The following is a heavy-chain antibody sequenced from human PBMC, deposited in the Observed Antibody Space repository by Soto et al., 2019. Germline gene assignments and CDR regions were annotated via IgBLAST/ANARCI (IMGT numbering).Heavy chain of an antibody. Sequence: SETLSLTCTVSGGSISSGGYYWSWIRQHPGKGLEWIVYIYYSGSTYYNPSLKSRVTISVDTSKNQFSRKLSSVPAANTAVYYSARVLKPPYYYDSSGDDFDNWGQGTLVTVSS. D-gene: IGHD3-22*01. CDR1: GGSISSGGYY. V-gene: IGHV4-31*03. J-gene: IGHJ4*02. CDR3: ARVLKPPYYYDSSGDDFDN. CDR2: IYYSGST.